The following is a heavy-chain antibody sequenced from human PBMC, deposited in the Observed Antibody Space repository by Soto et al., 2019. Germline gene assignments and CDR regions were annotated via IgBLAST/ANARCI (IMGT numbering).Heavy chain of an antibody. CDR1: GGSISSGDYY. D-gene: IGHD3-22*01. CDR3: ARVSRDSSGYYSILGYYYGMDV. V-gene: IGHV4-30-4*01. J-gene: IGHJ6*02. Sequence: SETLSLTCTVSGGSISSGDYYWSWIRQPPGKGLEWIGYIYYSGSTYCNPSLKSRVTISVDTSKNQFSLKLSSVTAADTAVYYCARVSRDSSGYYSILGYYYGMDVWGQGTTVPVS. CDR2: IYYSGST.